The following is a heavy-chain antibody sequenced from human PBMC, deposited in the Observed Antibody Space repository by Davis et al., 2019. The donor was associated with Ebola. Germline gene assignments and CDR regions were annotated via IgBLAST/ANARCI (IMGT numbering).Heavy chain of an antibody. J-gene: IGHJ4*02. CDR3: ARLGAYPDSSGYDY. V-gene: IGHV4-39*01. CDR2: IYYSGST. D-gene: IGHD3-22*01. CDR1: GGSISSSSYY. Sequence: PSETLSLTCTVSGGSISSSSYYWGWIRQPPGKGLEWIGSIYYSGSTYYNPSLKSRVTISVDTSKNQFSLKLSSVTAADTAVYYCARLGAYPDSSGYDYWGQGTLVTVSS.